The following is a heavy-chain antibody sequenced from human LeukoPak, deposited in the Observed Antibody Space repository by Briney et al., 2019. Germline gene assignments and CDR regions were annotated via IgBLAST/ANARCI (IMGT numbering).Heavy chain of an antibody. J-gene: IGHJ4*02. CDR3: ARDHSGYDYWFNY. CDR1: GFTFSNYA. CDR2: ISYDGSTK. Sequence: GGSLRLSCAASGFTFSNYAMHWVRQAPHKGLEWVAVISYDGSTKYYADSVKGRFTISRDNSKNTLSLHMASLTVEDTAMYYCARDHSGYDYWFNYWGQGTLVTVSS. V-gene: IGHV3-30-3*01. D-gene: IGHD5-12*01.